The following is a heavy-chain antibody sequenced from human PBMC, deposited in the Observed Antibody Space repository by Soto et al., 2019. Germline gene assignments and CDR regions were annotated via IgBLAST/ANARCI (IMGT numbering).Heavy chain of an antibody. CDR3: ARDRGSSSCNYCYYGMDV. J-gene: IGHJ6*02. Sequence: HTLSLTCAISGDSVSSHSAAWNWIRQSPSRGLEWLGRTYYRTKWYNDYAVSVKSRITNNPDTSKNQFSLQLNSVTPEDTAVYYCARDRGSSSCNYCYYGMDVWGQGTTV. D-gene: IGHD6-6*01. V-gene: IGHV6-1*01. CDR1: GDSVSSHSAA. CDR2: TYYRTKWYN.